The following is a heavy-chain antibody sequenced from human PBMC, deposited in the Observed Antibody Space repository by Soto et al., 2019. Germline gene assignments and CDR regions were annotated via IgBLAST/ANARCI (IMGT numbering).Heavy chain of an antibody. D-gene: IGHD6-19*01. CDR3: ARDSSGWYVDY. Sequence: PQRLSCAASRFTISGHAMHCIRQAPGKGLEWLAVISYDGSDKFYGDSVKGRFTISRDNAKNSLYLQMNSLRAEDTAVYYCARDSSGWYVDYWGQGTLVTVSS. J-gene: IGHJ4*02. CDR1: RFTISGHA. CDR2: ISYDGSDK. V-gene: IGHV3-30*03.